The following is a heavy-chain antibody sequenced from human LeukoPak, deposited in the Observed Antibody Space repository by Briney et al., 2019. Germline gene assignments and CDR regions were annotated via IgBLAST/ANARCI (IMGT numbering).Heavy chain of an antibody. Sequence: ASVAVSSKASGYTFTSYGISWVRQAPGQGLEWMGWISAYNGNTNYAQKLQGRVTMTTDTSTSTAYMELRSLRSDDTAVYYCARVKGPIVVGRFDPWGQGTLVTVSS. CDR2: ISAYNGNT. CDR3: ARVKGPIVVGRFDP. CDR1: GYTFTSYG. D-gene: IGHD2-2*01. J-gene: IGHJ5*02. V-gene: IGHV1-18*01.